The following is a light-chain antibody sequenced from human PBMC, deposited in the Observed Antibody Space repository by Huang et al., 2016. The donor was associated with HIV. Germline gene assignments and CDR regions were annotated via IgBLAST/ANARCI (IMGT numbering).Light chain of an antibody. CDR3: QQSYSTPLI. V-gene: IGKV1-39*01. CDR1: LNISSY. Sequence: DIQMTQSPSSLSASVGDRVTITCRASLNISSYLNWYQQKPGKAPKLLLYVASNLESGIPSRFSGSGSGTDFTLTISSLQPEDFATYYCQQSYSTPLIFGQGTRLEIK. J-gene: IGKJ5*01. CDR2: VAS.